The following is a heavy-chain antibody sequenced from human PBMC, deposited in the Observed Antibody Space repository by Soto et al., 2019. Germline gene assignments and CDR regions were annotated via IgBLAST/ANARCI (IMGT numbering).Heavy chain of an antibody. CDR3: ARGGVFSSSWSFDY. CDR2: IYYSGST. V-gene: IGHV4-59*06. Sequence: PSETLSLTCTVSGGSISSYYWSWIRQHPGKGLEWIGYIYYSGSTYYNPSLKSRVTISVDTSKNQFSLKLSSVTAADTAVYYCARGGVFSSSWSFDYWGQGTLVTVSS. D-gene: IGHD6-13*01. J-gene: IGHJ4*02. CDR1: GGSISSYY.